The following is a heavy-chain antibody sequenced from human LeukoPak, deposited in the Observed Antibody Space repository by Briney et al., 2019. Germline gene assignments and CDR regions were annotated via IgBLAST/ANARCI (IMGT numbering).Heavy chain of an antibody. J-gene: IGHJ4*02. D-gene: IGHD6-19*01. Sequence: GGSLRLSCVASGFSFSNLAMGWVRQAPGKGLEWVSVISDSGGTTYYADSVKGRFTISRDNSRNTLYLRMNSLRVEDTAVYYCAKDARRSSGWYFFDHWGQGTLVTVSS. CDR3: AKDARRSSGWYFFDH. CDR1: GFSFSNLA. V-gene: IGHV3-23*01. CDR2: ISDSGGTT.